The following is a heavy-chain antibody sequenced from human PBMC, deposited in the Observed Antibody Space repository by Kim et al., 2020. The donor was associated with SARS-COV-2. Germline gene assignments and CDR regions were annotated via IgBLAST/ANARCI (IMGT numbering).Heavy chain of an antibody. CDR1: GFTFSSYA. V-gene: IGHV3-64*01. J-gene: IGHJ6*02. CDR2: ISSNGGST. CDR3: ARGNVLLWFGELLSFIPPHHAMDV. Sequence: GGSLRLSCAASGFTFSSYAIHWVRQAPGKGLEYVSAISSNGGSTYYANSVKGRFTISRDNSKNTLYLQMGSLRAEDMAVYYCARGNVLLWFGELLSFIPPHHAMDVWGQGTTVTVSS. D-gene: IGHD3-10*01.